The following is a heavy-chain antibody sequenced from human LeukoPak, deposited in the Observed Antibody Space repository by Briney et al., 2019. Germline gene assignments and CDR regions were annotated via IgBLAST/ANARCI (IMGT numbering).Heavy chain of an antibody. D-gene: IGHD3-10*01. CDR2: ISYTGST. Sequence: SETLSLTCTVSGDSISPYFWSWIRQPPGKGPGWIGYISYTGSTNYNPSLKSRVTISVDTSKNQFSLQLTSVTAADTAVYYCARDDYRGVTNFDPWGQGTLVTVSS. CDR3: ARDDYRGVTNFDP. V-gene: IGHV4-59*01. CDR1: GDSISPYF. J-gene: IGHJ5*02.